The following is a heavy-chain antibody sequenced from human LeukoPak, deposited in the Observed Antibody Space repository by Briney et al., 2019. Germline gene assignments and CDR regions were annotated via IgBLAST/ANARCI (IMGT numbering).Heavy chain of an antibody. CDR2: LSWNSGSI. J-gene: IGHJ5*02. V-gene: IGHV3-9*01. CDR1: GFTFDDYA. Sequence: PGGSLRLSCAASGFTFDDYAMHWVRQAPGKGLEWVSGLSWNSGSIGYAVSVKGRFTISRDNAKNSLYLQMNSLRAEDTALYYCAKGRDKYQLLSKNWFDPWGQGTLVTVSS. CDR3: AKGRDKYQLLSKNWFDP. D-gene: IGHD2-2*01.